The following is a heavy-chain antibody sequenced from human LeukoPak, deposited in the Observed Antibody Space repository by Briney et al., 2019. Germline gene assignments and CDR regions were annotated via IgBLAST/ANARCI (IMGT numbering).Heavy chain of an antibody. CDR1: GFTFSSYA. CDR2: ISSSSSYI. J-gene: IGHJ4*02. D-gene: IGHD3-10*01. V-gene: IGHV3-21*01. CDR3: ARAGSGGSGSYYFDY. Sequence: GGSLRLSCAASGFTFSSYAMSWVRQAPGKGLEWVSSISSSSSYIYYADSVKGRFTISRDNAKNSLYLQMNSLRAEDAAVYYCARAGSGGSGSYYFDYWGQGTLVTVSS.